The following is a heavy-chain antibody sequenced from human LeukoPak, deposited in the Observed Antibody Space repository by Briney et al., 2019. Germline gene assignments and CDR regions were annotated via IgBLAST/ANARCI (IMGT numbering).Heavy chain of an antibody. CDR2: IYYSGST. J-gene: IGHJ4*02. D-gene: IGHD3-10*01. Sequence: SETLSLTCTVSSGSISRSSYFWGWIRQPPGKGLEWIGSIYYSGSTYYNSSLKSRVTISVDTSKNLFSLKLSSVTAADTAVYYCARDSLWFGERDLYFDYWGQGTLVTVSS. CDR3: ARDSLWFGERDLYFDY. V-gene: IGHV4-39*07. CDR1: SGSISRSSYF.